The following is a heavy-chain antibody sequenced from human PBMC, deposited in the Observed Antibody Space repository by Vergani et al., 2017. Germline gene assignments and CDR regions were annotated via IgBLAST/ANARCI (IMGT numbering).Heavy chain of an antibody. CDR3: ARDHYDSSGYYY. Sequence: QVQLVQSGAEVKQPGSSVKVSCKASGGTFSSYTISWVRQAPGQGLEWMGRIIPILGIANYAQKFQGRVTITADKSTSTAYMELSSLRSEDTAVYYCARDHYDSSGYYYWGQGTLVTVSS. CDR1: GGTFSSYT. D-gene: IGHD3-22*01. J-gene: IGHJ4*02. CDR2: IIPILGIA. V-gene: IGHV1-69*08.